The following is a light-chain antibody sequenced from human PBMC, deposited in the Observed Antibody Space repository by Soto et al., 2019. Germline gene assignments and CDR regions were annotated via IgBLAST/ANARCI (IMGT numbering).Light chain of an antibody. CDR3: LQYASPLYT. CDR1: QSLSSSF. J-gene: IGKJ2*01. V-gene: IGKV3-20*01. CDR2: GAS. Sequence: VLTQSPGTLSLSPGERATLSCRASQSLSSSFLAWYQQKRGQAPRLLLYGASNRATGIPDRFSGSGSGTDFTLTISRLEPEDFAVYFCLQYASPLYTFGPGTKLEIK.